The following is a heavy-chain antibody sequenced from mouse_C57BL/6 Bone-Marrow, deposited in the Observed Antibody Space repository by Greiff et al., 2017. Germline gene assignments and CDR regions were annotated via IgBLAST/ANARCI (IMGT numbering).Heavy chain of an antibody. CDR2: IHPSSGST. J-gene: IGHJ3*01. CDR1: GYTFTSYW. Sequence: QVQLQQPGAELVKPGASVKLSCKASGYTFTSYWMHWVKQRPGQGLEWIGMIHPSSGSTNYNEKFKSKATLTVDKSSSTAYMQLSSLTSEDSAVYYCARRTGPWFAYWGQGTLVTVSA. V-gene: IGHV1-64*01. CDR3: ARRTGPWFAY. D-gene: IGHD4-1*01.